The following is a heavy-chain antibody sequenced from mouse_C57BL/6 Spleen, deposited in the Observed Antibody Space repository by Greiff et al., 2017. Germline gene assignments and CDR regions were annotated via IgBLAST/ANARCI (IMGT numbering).Heavy chain of an antibody. V-gene: IGHV1-50*01. Sequence: QVQLQQPGAELVKPGASVKLSCKASGYTFTSYWMQWVKQRPGQGLEWIGEIDPSDSYTNYNQKFKGKATLTVDTSSSTAYMQLSSLTSEDSAGYYCARFGNYFDYCGQGTTLTVSS. CDR3: ARFGNYFDY. J-gene: IGHJ2*01. D-gene: IGHD1-1*02. CDR2: IDPSDSYT. CDR1: GYTFTSYW.